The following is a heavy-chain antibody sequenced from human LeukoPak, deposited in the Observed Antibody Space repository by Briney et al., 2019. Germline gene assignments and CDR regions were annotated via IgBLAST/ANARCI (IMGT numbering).Heavy chain of an antibody. V-gene: IGHV4-38-2*02. Sequence: SETLSLTCTVSGYSISSGYYWGWIRQPPGKGLEWIGSIYHSGSTYYNPSLKSRVTISVDTSKNQFSLKLSSVTAADTAVYYCATRRVTGWFDPWGQGTLVTVSS. J-gene: IGHJ5*02. D-gene: IGHD5-18*01. CDR3: ATRRVTGWFDP. CDR2: IYHSGST. CDR1: GYSISSGYY.